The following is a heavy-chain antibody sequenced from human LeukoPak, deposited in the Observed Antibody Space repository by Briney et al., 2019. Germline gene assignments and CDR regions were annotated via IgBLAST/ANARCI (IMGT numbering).Heavy chain of an antibody. D-gene: IGHD3-3*01. CDR2: IYHSGST. J-gene: IGHJ4*02. CDR3: ARALTTLRFLEWLLPGDY. V-gene: IGHV4-38-2*01. Sequence: KPSETLSLTCAVSGYSMSSGYYWGWIRQPPGKGLEWIGSIYHSGSTYYNPSLKSRVTISVDTSKNQFSLKLSSVTAADTAVYYCARALTTLRFLEWLLPGDYWGQGTLVTVSS. CDR1: GYSMSSGYY.